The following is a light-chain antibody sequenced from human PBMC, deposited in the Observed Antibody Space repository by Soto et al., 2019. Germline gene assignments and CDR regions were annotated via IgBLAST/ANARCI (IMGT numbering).Light chain of an antibody. J-gene: IGKJ5*01. CDR2: SAS. CDR1: ESVTSSH. CDR3: QYYGSTRNT. V-gene: IGKV3-20*01. Sequence: EIVLTQSPDTLCLSPGERATLSCRASESVTSSHIGWYQQKPGQAPRLLICSASSRATGIPDRFSGSGSGTDFTLTISTLEPEDFAVYYCQYYGSTRNTFGQGTRLEIK.